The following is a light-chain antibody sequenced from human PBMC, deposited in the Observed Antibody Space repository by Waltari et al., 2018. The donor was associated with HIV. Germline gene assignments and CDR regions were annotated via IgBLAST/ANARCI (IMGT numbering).Light chain of an antibody. J-gene: IGKJ2*01. Sequence: DIVMTQSPLSLPVTPGEPASISCRSSRSLLDSNGNNYLDWYLQKPGQSPQLLMHLASNRASGVPDRFSGSGSGTDFTLKISRVEAEDVGVYYCMQALQTPNTFGQGTKLEIK. CDR2: LAS. V-gene: IGKV2-28*01. CDR3: MQALQTPNT. CDR1: RSLLDSNGNNY.